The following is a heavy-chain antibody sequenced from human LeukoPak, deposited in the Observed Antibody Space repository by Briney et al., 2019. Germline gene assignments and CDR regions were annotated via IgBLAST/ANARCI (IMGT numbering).Heavy chain of an antibody. CDR1: GFTVSSNY. D-gene: IGHD2-15*01. J-gene: IGHJ4*02. V-gene: IGHV3-53*01. Sequence: PGGSLRLSCAVSGFTVSSNYMSWVRQAPGKGLEWVSVVYSGGSTYYADSVKGRFTISRDNSKNTLYLQMNSLRAEDTAVYYCARGYQGGGHFDYWGQGTLVTVSS. CDR3: ARGYQGGGHFDY. CDR2: VYSGGST.